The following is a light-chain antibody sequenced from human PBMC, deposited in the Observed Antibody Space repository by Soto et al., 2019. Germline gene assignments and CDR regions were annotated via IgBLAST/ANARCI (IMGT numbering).Light chain of an antibody. Sequence: DIQMTQSPSTLSASVGDRVTITCRASQSISSWLAWYQQKPGKAPKLLIYKASSLESGVPLRFSGSRSGTEFTLAISSLQHDDFATYYFQQYNSLYTFGPGTKPVIK. V-gene: IGKV1-5*03. CDR2: KAS. J-gene: IGKJ2*01. CDR1: QSISSW. CDR3: QQYNSLYT.